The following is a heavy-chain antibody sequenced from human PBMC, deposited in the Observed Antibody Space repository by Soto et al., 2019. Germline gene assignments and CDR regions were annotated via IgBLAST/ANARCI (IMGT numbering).Heavy chain of an antibody. Sequence: SVKVSCKASGGTFSTYAISWVRQAPGQGLEWMGGIIPLFGTPTYAQKFQGRVTITADESTSTAYMELSSLRSEDTAVYYCARTYYFDSSGYYYFDYWGQGTLVTVSS. D-gene: IGHD3-22*01. V-gene: IGHV1-69*13. CDR2: IIPLFGTP. J-gene: IGHJ4*02. CDR1: GGTFSTYA. CDR3: ARTYYFDSSGYYYFDY.